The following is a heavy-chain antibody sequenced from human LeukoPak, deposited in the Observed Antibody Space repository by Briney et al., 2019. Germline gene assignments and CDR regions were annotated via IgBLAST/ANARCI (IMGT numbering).Heavy chain of an antibody. D-gene: IGHD3-22*01. V-gene: IGHV3-64*01. Sequence: GGSLGLSCAASGFTFSSYAMHWVRQAPGKGLEYVSAISSNGGSTYYANSVKGRFTISRDNSKSTLCLQMGSLRAEDMAVYYCARSNYYDSSGLDYDYWGQGTLVTVSS. CDR2: ISSNGGST. J-gene: IGHJ4*02. CDR1: GFTFSSYA. CDR3: ARSNYYDSSGLDYDY.